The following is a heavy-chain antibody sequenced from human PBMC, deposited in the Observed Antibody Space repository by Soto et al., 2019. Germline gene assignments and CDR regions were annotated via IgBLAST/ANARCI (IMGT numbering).Heavy chain of an antibody. V-gene: IGHV1-18*01. CDR1: GYTFTSYG. D-gene: IGHD4-17*01. CDR2: ISAYNGNT. Sequence: QVQLVQSGAEVKKPGASVKVSCKASGYTFTSYGISWVRQAPGQGLEWMGWISAYNGNTNYAQKLQVRVTMTTDTSTSTAYMELRSLRSDDTAVYYCARKTDYGDYVGWFDPWGQGTLVTVSS. CDR3: ARKTDYGDYVGWFDP. J-gene: IGHJ5*02.